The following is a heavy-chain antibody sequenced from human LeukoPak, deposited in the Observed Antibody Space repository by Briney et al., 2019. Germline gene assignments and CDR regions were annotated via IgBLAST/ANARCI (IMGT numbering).Heavy chain of an antibody. D-gene: IGHD5-18*01. V-gene: IGHV3-48*04. Sequence: HPGGSLRLSCAASGFTFSINGVNCVREAPGKGLEWVSYISATGGTIYYADSVKGRFTIPRDNAKNSLYLQMNSLRVEDTALYCGARTNIGYSYAPYWGQGPVVTVSS. CDR3: ARTNIGYSYAPY. J-gene: IGHJ4*02. CDR2: ISATGGTI. CDR1: GFTFSING.